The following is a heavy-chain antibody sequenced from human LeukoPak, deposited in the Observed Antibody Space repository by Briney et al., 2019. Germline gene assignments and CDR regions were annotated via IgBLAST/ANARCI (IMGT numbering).Heavy chain of an antibody. CDR1: GFTFGDYA. CDR2: IRSKAYGGTT. Sequence: GGSLRLSCTASGFTFGDYAMSWFRQAPGKGLEWVGFIRSKAYGGTTEYAASVKGRFTISRDDSKSIAYPQMNSLKTEDTAVYYCTRGGGDASSWYQDFDYWGQGTLVTVSS. CDR3: TRGGGDASSWYQDFDY. J-gene: IGHJ4*02. V-gene: IGHV3-49*03. D-gene: IGHD6-13*01.